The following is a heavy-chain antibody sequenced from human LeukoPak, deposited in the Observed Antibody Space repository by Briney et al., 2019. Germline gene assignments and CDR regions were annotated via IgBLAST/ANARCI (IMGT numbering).Heavy chain of an antibody. D-gene: IGHD3-10*01. J-gene: IGHJ5*02. CDR1: GFTVSSNY. Sequence: GGSLRLSCAASGFTVSSNYMSWVRQAPGEGLEWVSVIYSGGSTYYADSVKGRFTISRDNSKNTLYLQMNSLRAEDTAVYYCARGVRGVINNNWFDPWGQGTLVTVSS. CDR2: IYSGGST. V-gene: IGHV3-53*01. CDR3: ARGVRGVINNNWFDP.